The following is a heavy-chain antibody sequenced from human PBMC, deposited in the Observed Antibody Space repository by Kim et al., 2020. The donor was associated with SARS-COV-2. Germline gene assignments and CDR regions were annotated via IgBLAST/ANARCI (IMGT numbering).Heavy chain of an antibody. J-gene: IGHJ6*02. D-gene: IGHD3-16*01. Sequence: GGSLRLSCAASGFTFSSYGMHWVRQAPGKGLEWVAVIWYDGSNKYYADSVKGRFTISRDNSKNTLYLQMNSLRAEDTAVYYCARAFPRSDARYYYYGMDVWGQGTTVTVSS. CDR2: IWYDGSNK. V-gene: IGHV3-33*01. CDR1: GFTFSSYG. CDR3: ARAFPRSDARYYYYGMDV.